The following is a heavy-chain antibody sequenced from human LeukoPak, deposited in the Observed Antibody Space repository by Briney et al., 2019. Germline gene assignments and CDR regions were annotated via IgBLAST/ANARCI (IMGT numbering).Heavy chain of an antibody. CDR2: IFPGDSET. CDR1: GCSFTSYW. V-gene: IGHV5-51*01. CDR3: ARIQADYDYVWGSYRPYFDY. J-gene: IGHJ4*02. Sequence: GASLKISCKGSGCSFTSYWIGWVRQMPGKGLEWMGIIFPGDSETRYSPPFQGQVTISADKSISTAYLQWSSLKASDTAMYCCARIQADYDYVWGSYRPYFDYWGQGTLVTVSS. D-gene: IGHD3-16*02.